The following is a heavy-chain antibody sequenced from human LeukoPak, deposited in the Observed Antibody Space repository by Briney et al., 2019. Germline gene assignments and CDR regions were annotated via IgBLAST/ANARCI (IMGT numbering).Heavy chain of an antibody. J-gene: IGHJ3*02. CDR2: ISSRGSTI. Sequence: GRSLRLSCAAAGFSFSSYPMNWVRQAPGKGLEWVSHISSRGSTIYYADSVKGRFTISRDNAKNSLYLQMNSLRAEDTAVYYCARVGWVLRYAFDIWGQGTMVTVSS. CDR3: ARVGWVLRYAFDI. D-gene: IGHD3-16*01. V-gene: IGHV3-48*03. CDR1: GFSFSSYP.